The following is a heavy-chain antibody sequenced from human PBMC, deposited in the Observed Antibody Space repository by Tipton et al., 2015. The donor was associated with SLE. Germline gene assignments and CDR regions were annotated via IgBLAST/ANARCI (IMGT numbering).Heavy chain of an antibody. CDR2: IYYSGSP. J-gene: IGHJ4*02. V-gene: IGHV4-59*11. CDR3: ARVVAVAAAGYFDY. Sequence: TLSLTCTVSGGSISSHYWSWNRQPPGKGLEWIGYIYYSGSPNYNPSLKSRVTIAVDTSKNQFSLKLSSVTAADTAVYYCARVVAVAAAGYFDYWGQGTLVTVSS. D-gene: IGHD6-19*01. CDR1: GGSISSHY.